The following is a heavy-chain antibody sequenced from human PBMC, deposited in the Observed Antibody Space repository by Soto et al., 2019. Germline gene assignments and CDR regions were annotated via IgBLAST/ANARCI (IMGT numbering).Heavy chain of an antibody. V-gene: IGHV3-21*06. J-gene: IGHJ5*02. CDR2: ISTTGNYI. Sequence: PGGSLRLSCAASGFSFSIYTMNLVRQAPGKGLEWVSTISTTGNYINYADSVKGRFTVSRDNAKNLLYLHLNRLRGNDTGVYYCASHRDRAAWGQGTLITVSS. CDR3: ASHRDRAA. CDR1: GFSFSIYT.